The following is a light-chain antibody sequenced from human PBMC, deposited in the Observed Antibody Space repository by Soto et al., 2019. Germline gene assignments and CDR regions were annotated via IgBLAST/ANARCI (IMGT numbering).Light chain of an antibody. J-gene: IGLJ3*02. CDR3: SSRTSATTVV. CDR1: SSDVGSYNY. V-gene: IGLV2-14*03. Sequence: QSVLTQPASVSGSPEQSITISCTGTSSDVGSYNYVSWYQQHPGEAPKVMIYDVSSRPSGVSTRFSGSKSGNTASLTISGLQAEDEAQYYCSSRTSATTVVFGGGTKLTVL. CDR2: DVS.